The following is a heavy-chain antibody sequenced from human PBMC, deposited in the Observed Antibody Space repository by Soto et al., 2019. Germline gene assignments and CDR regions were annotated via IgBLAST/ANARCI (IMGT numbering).Heavy chain of an antibody. CDR2: IWYDGSNK. CDR3: GREGRYCSGGRGYPHFDY. J-gene: IGHJ4*02. CDR1: GFTFSSYG. D-gene: IGHD2-15*01. Sequence: QVQLVESGGGVVQPGRSLRLSCAASGFTFSSYGMHWVRQAPGKGLEWVAVIWYDGSNKYYADSVKGRFTISRDNSKNALYLQINSLSAEDEAGYYWGREGRYCSGGRGYPHFDYCGQGTLVTVSS. V-gene: IGHV3-33*01.